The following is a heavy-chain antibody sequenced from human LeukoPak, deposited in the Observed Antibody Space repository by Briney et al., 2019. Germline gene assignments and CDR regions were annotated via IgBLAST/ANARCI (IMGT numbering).Heavy chain of an antibody. CDR2: INPNSGGT. J-gene: IGHJ4*02. V-gene: IGHV1-2*02. D-gene: IGHD2-2*01. CDR3: ARVVGHCSSTSCYTLDY. Sequence: ASVKVSCKASGYTFTGYYMHWVRQAPGQGLGWMGWINPNSGGTNYAQKFQGRVTMTRDTSISTAYMELSRLRSDDTAVYYCARVVGHCSSTSCYTLDYWGQGTLVTVSS. CDR1: GYTFTGYY.